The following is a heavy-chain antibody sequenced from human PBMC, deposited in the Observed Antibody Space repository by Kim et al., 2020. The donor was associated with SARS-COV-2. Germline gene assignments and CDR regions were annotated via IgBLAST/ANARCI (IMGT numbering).Heavy chain of an antibody. V-gene: IGHV1-46*01. Sequence: SVKVSCKASGYTFTSYYMHWVRQAPGQGLEWMGIINPSGGSTSYAQKFQGRVTMTRDTSTSTVYMELSSLRSEDTAVYYCARVQVQNGDYAYYYYYYGMDVWGQGTTVTVSS. CDR3: ARVQVQNGDYAYYYYYYGMDV. CDR2: INPSGGST. CDR1: GYTFTSYY. J-gene: IGHJ6*02. D-gene: IGHD4-17*01.